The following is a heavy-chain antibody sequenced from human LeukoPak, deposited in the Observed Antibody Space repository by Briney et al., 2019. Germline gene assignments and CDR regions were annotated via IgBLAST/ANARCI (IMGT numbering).Heavy chain of an antibody. Sequence: GGSLRLSCAASGFTLSNYWMHWVRQAPGKGLVWVSRINSDGTTTSSADSVKGRFAISRDNAKNTLYLQMNSLRAEDTAVYYCARQYSSSSEFDYWGQGTLVTVSS. CDR3: ARQYSSSSEFDY. J-gene: IGHJ4*02. CDR2: INSDGTTT. D-gene: IGHD6-6*01. V-gene: IGHV3-74*01. CDR1: GFTLSNYW.